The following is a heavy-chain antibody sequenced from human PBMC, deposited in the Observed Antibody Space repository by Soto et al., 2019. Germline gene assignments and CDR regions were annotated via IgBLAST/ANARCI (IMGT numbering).Heavy chain of an antibody. Sequence: ASVKVSCKASGYTFTAHYIHWVRQAPGQGFEWMGRINPNSGDTSYAQRLQGRVTMTRDTSINTVFMELSSLRSDDTALYYCARVSRAVGASTTYDFRAQGSLVSGAS. J-gene: IGHJ4*02. CDR2: INPNSGDT. CDR1: GYTFTAHY. V-gene: IGHV1-2*02. D-gene: IGHD1-26*01. CDR3: ARVSRAVGASTTYDF.